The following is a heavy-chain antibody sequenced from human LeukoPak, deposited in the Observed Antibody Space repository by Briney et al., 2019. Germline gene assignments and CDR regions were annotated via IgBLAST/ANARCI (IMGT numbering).Heavy chain of an antibody. CDR2: IKSKTYGGTK. Sequence: PGAPLRPSCAASGIPFSYALITWVRQPLGKGLRWGGRIKSKTYGGTKDYAAPVKSRFTISRDDLKDTLYLQMDSLKSEDTAVYYCRVTGFRDKIDYWGQGTLVTVSS. V-gene: IGHV3-15*01. D-gene: IGHD3-9*01. CDR1: GIPFSYAL. CDR3: RVTGFRDKIDY. J-gene: IGHJ4*02.